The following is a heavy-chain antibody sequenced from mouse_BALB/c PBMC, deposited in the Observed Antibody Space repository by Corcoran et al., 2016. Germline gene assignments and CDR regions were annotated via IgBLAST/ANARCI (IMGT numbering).Heavy chain of an antibody. CDR1: GYTFTNYG. V-gene: IGHV9-3-1*01. CDR3: ARGNYPFDY. D-gene: IGHD2-1*01. CDR2: INTYTGEP. Sequence: QIQLVQSGPELKKPGETVKISCKASGYTFTNYGMNWVKQAPGKGLKWMGWINTYTGEPTYADDFKGRFAFSLETSASTAYLQINNLKNEDTATYCGARGNYPFDYWGQGTLVTVSA. J-gene: IGHJ3*01.